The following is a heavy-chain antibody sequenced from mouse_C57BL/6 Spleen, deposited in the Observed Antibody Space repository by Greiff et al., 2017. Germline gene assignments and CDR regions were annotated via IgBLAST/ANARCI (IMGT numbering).Heavy chain of an antibody. CDR3: TEDGSSRY. CDR2: IRLKSDNYAT. D-gene: IGHD1-1*01. Sequence: EVQRVESGGGLVQPGGSMKLSCVASGFTFSNYWMNWVRQSPEKGLEWVAQIRLKSDNYATHYAESVKGRFTISRDGSKSSVYLQMNNVRAEDTGIYYCTEDGSSRYWGQGTLVTVSA. J-gene: IGHJ3*01. V-gene: IGHV6-3*01. CDR1: GFTFSNYW.